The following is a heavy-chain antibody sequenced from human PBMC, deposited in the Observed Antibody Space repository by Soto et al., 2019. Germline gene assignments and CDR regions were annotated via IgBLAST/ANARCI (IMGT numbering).Heavy chain of an antibody. Sequence: SETLSLTCTVSGGSISSYYWSWIRQPPGKGLEWIGYIYYRGSTNYNPSLKSRVTISVDTSKNQFSLKLSSVTAADTAVYYCARRAQINSVGGYYYYFDYWGQGTLVTVSS. D-gene: IGHD3-22*01. CDR1: GGSISSYY. V-gene: IGHV4-59*08. J-gene: IGHJ4*02. CDR3: ARRAQINSVGGYYYYFDY. CDR2: IYYRGST.